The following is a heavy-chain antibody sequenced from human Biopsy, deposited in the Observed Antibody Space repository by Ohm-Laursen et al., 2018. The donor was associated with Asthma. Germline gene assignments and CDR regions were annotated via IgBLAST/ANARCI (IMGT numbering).Heavy chain of an antibody. V-gene: IGHV3-53*01. Sequence: GSLRLSCSASGFTVSTNGMSWVRQPPGKGLEWVSVIYSGGGTYYADSVQGRVTISRDNSKNTPSLQMNSLRAEDTAVYYCARTFHFWSPYHAEHYQLWGQGTLVTVSS. J-gene: IGHJ1*01. CDR3: ARTFHFWSPYHAEHYQL. D-gene: IGHD3-3*02. CDR2: IYSGGGT. CDR1: GFTVSTNG.